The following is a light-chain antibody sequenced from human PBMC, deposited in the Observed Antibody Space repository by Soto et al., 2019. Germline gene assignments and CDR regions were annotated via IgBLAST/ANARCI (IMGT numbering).Light chain of an antibody. V-gene: IGLV7-46*01. J-gene: IGLJ3*02. CDR2: DTS. CDR3: LLSYSGPNWV. CDR1: TGAVTSGHY. Sequence: QAVVTQEPSLTVSPGGTVTLTCGSSTGAVTSGHYPYWFQQKPGQAPRTLIYDTSNKHSWTPARFSGSLLGGKAALTLSGAQPEEEAEYYCLLSYSGPNWVFGGGTKLTVL.